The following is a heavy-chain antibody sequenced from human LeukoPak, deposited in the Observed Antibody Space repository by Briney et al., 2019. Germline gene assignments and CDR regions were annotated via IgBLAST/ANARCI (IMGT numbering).Heavy chain of an antibody. CDR1: GFTFSSYS. D-gene: IGHD6-13*01. CDR3: ARASSLATVDY. J-gene: IGHJ4*02. Sequence: GGSLRLSCAAPGFTFSSYSMNWVRQAPGKGLEWVSSISSSSSYIYYADSVKGRFTISRDNAKNSLYLQMNSLRAEDTAVYYCARASSLATVDYWGQGTLVTVSS. CDR2: ISSSSSYI. V-gene: IGHV3-21*01.